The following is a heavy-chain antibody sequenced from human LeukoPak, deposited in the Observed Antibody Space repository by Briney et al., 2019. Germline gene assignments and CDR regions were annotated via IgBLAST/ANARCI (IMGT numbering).Heavy chain of an antibody. V-gene: IGHV3-30*01. CDR3: ARDGPWEIRYDSSGQFDY. D-gene: IGHD3-22*01. J-gene: IGHJ4*02. CDR1: GFTFSSYA. Sequence: GRSLRLSCAASGFTFSSYAMHWVRQVPGKGLEWVAVISYDGSNKYYADSVKGRFTISRDNSKNTLYLQMNSLRAEDTAVYYCARDGPWEIRYDSSGQFDYWGQGTLVTVSS. CDR2: ISYDGSNK.